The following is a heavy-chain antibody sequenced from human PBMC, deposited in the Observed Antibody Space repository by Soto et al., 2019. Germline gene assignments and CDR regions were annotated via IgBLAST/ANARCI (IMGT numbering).Heavy chain of an antibody. J-gene: IGHJ4*02. CDR1: GFTFNRFW. V-gene: IGHV3-74*01. CDR3: ASDLVASWGSCDS. Sequence: EVQLVESGGGLVQPGGSLRLSCAASGFTFNRFWLHWVRQAPGKGQVWVSRIKTDGTESNYAGSVKGRFSVSRDNAKHTLNQHMNSLRAEETGVDYCASDLVASWGSCDSSGQGTPVTVSS. CDR2: IKTDGTES. D-gene: IGHD3-16*01.